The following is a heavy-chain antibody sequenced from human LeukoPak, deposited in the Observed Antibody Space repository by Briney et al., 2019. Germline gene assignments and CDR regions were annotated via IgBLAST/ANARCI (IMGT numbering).Heavy chain of an antibody. D-gene: IGHD2-21*01. J-gene: IGHJ4*02. CDR3: AKAPVTSCRGAYCYPFDS. CDR2: IRPDGSEG. CDR1: GITFSNSW. V-gene: IGHV3-7*03. Sequence: GGSLRLSCTTSGITFSNSWMSWVRQAPGKGLEWVATIRPDGSEGYYADPVRGRFTISRDNAKNSLYLQMNSLRAEDAAVYFCAKAPVTSCRGAYCYPFDSWGQGTLVTVSS.